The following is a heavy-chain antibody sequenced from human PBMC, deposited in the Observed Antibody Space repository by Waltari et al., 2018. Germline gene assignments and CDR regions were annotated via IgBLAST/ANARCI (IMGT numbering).Heavy chain of an antibody. CDR1: GFTFSSCW. CDR3: ARADYGGSADYDY. Sequence: VQLVESGGTLVQPGGSLRLSCVASGFTFSSCWMTWVRQAPGKGLEWLANINEDGSEKFYVESVTGRFSISRDNAKNSLYLQMNTLTVEDTAVYYCARADYGGSADYDYWGQGTLVTVSS. V-gene: IGHV3-7*04. D-gene: IGHD4-17*01. CDR2: INEDGSEK. J-gene: IGHJ4*02.